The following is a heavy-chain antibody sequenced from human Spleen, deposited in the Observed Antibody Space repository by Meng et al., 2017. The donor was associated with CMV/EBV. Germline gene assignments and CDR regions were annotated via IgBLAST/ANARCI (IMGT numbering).Heavy chain of an antibody. CDR2: IYRGGSST. CDR3: AKDRVEGLRDL. J-gene: IGHJ3*01. D-gene: IGHD2-15*01. Sequence: GESLKISCAASGFTFRNYAMTWVRQAPGKGLEWVSVIYRGGSSTYYADSVKGRFTVSRDDSKNTLYLQMSSLRAEDTALYYCAKDRVEGLRDLWGQGTMVTVSS. V-gene: IGHV3-23*03. CDR1: GFTFRNYA.